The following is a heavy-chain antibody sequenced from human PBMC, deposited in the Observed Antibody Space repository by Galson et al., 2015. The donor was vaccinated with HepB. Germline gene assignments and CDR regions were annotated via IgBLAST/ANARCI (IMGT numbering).Heavy chain of an antibody. J-gene: IGHJ6*02. Sequence: CAISGDSVSSKRAGWNWIRQSPSRGLEWLGRTYYRSQWYNDYVVSLNSRISINPDTFKNQFSLQLSSVTPDDTAVYYCARDRGSSSGGFDVWGLGTTVTVSS. D-gene: IGHD6-6*01. CDR3: ARDRGSSSGGFDV. CDR2: TYYRSQWYN. CDR1: GDSVSSKRAG. V-gene: IGHV6-1*01.